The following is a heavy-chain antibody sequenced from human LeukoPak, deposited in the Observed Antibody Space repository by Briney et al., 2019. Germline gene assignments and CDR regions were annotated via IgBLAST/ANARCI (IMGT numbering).Heavy chain of an antibody. CDR3: ARSPPYCSGGSCYFQN. Sequence: SVKVACKSSGGTFISYAISWVRQARGQGLEWMGGIIPIFGTANYAQKFHGRVTITRDESTSTAYMELSSLRSEGTAVYYCARSPPYCSGGSCYFQNWGQGTLVTVSS. CDR2: IIPIFGTA. CDR1: GGTFISYA. J-gene: IGHJ1*01. D-gene: IGHD2-15*01. V-gene: IGHV1-69*05.